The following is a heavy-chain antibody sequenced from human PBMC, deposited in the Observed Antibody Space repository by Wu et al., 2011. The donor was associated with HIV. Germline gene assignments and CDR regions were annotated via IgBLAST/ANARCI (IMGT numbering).Heavy chain of an antibody. CDR1: GYTFTTYW. J-gene: IGHJ6*03. CDR2: IFPDDSDV. CDR3: ARLSSFTGMGDYHNRYYYMDI. Sequence: PGESLKISCQVSGYTFTTYWIAWVRQMPGKGLEWMGIIFPDDSDVRYSPSFLGQVTFSADKSITTAYMQFSSLKASDTAIYYCARLSSFTGMGDYHNRYYYMDIWGKGTTVTVSS. D-gene: IGHD4-17*01. V-gene: IGHV5-51*03.